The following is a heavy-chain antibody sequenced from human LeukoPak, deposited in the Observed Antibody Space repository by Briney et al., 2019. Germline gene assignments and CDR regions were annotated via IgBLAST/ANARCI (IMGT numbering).Heavy chain of an antibody. CDR2: INHSGST. CDR1: GGSFSDYY. Sequence: SSETLSLTCAVYGGSFSDYYWSWIRQPPGKGLEWIGEINHSGSTNYNPSPKSRVTISVDTSKNQFSLKLSSVTAADTAVYYCAREKIAAAGPRGYFDYWGQGTLVTVSS. J-gene: IGHJ4*02. CDR3: AREKIAAAGPRGYFDY. V-gene: IGHV4-34*01. D-gene: IGHD6-13*01.